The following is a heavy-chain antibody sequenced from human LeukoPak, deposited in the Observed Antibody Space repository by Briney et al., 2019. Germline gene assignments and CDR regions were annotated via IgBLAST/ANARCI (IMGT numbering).Heavy chain of an antibody. J-gene: IGHJ4*02. D-gene: IGHD3-3*01. V-gene: IGHV4-39*07. CDR1: GGSISSSSYY. Sequence: SETLSLTCTVSGGSISSSSYYWGWIRQPPGKGLEWIGSIYYSGSTYYNPSLKSRVTISVDTSKNQFSLKLSSVTAADTAVYYCARDGIDFWSGPFDYWGQGTLVTVSS. CDR3: ARDGIDFWSGPFDY. CDR2: IYYSGST.